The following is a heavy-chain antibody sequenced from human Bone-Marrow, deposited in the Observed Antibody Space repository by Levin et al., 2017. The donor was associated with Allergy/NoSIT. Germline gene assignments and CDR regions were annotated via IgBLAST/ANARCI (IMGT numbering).Heavy chain of an antibody. J-gene: IGHJ6*02. CDR3: ASWIDYDFWSGYQNYYYGMDV. CDR2: IKQDGSEK. V-gene: IGHV3-7*01. CDR1: GFTFSSYW. D-gene: IGHD3-3*01. Sequence: LSLTCAASGFTFSSYWMSWVRQAPGKGLEWVANIKQDGSEKYYVDSVKGRFTISRDNAKNSLYLQMNGLRAEDTAVYYCASWIDYDFWSGYQNYYYGMDVWGQGTTVTVSS.